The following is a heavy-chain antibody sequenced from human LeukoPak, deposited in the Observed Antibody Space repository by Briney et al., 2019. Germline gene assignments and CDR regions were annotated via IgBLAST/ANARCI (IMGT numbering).Heavy chain of an antibody. CDR2: ISGSGTTI. CDR3: ARTTYTSGWYFDY. J-gene: IGHJ4*02. D-gene: IGHD6-19*01. Sequence: GGSLRLSCAASGFTVSSNYMSWVRQAPGKGLEWVSYISGSGTTICYADSVKGRFTISRDNAKNSLYLQMNSLRDEDTAVYYCARTTYTSGWYFDYWGQGTLVAVSS. V-gene: IGHV3-48*02. CDR1: GFTVSSNY.